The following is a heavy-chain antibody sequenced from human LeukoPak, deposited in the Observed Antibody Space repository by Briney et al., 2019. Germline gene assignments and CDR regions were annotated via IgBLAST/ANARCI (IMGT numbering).Heavy chain of an antibody. Sequence: GGSLRLSCAASGFTFSSYGMHWVRQAPGKGLEWVAIIWYDGSHKYYVDSVKGRFTIPRDNSKNTLYLQMNSLRADDTAVYYCARDQRWGSEFDYWGQGTLVTVSS. CDR2: IWYDGSHK. J-gene: IGHJ4*02. D-gene: IGHD2-21*01. CDR1: GFTFSSYG. CDR3: ARDQRWGSEFDY. V-gene: IGHV3-33*01.